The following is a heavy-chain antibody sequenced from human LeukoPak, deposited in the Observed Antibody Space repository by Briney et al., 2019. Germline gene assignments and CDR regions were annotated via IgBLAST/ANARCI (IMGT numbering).Heavy chain of an antibody. J-gene: IGHJ4*03. Sequence: PGGSLRLSCAASGFTFSSYSMNWVRQAPGKGLEWVSVISGRGGTYYADSVKGRFIISRDNSENMLYLQMNSLGADDTALYYCAKGGLRSTPLDYWGQGTLVTVSS. CDR1: GFTFSSYS. D-gene: IGHD4-17*01. CDR3: AKGGLRSTPLDY. V-gene: IGHV3-23*01. CDR2: ISGRGGT.